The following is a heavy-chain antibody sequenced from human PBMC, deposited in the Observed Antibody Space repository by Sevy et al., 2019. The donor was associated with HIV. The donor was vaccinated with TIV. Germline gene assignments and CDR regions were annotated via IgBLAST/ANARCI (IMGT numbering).Heavy chain of an antibody. CDR3: ARDSARVIVPTAGFDS. D-gene: IGHD1-1*01. CDR2: IWYDGRTK. Sequence: GGSLRLSCAASGFTFSSYAMSWVRQAPGKGLEWVAAIWYDGRTKQYADSVKVRFTISVDNSRNMLNLEMNSRRAEDTALYFCARDSARVIVPTAGFDSWGQGTVVTVSS. V-gene: IGHV3-33*08. CDR1: GFTFSSYA. J-gene: IGHJ5*01.